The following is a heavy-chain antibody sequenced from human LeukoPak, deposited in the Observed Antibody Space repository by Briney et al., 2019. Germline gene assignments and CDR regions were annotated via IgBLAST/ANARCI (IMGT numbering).Heavy chain of an antibody. D-gene: IGHD3-22*01. J-gene: IGHJ5*02. V-gene: IGHV4-61*02. Sequence: SETLSLTCTVSGGSISSGSYYWSWIRQPAGKGLEWIGRIYTSGSTNYNPSLKSRVTMSVDTSKNQFSLKLSSVTAADTAVYYCARDYYDSSGYSNWFDPWGQGTLVTVSS. CDR1: GGSISSGSYY. CDR2: IYTSGST. CDR3: ARDYYDSSGYSNWFDP.